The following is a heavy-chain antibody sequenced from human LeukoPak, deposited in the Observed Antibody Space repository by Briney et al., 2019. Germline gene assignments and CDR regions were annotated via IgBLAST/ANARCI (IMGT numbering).Heavy chain of an antibody. CDR3: ARDNYYCYMDV. CDR1: GFTVSSNY. J-gene: IGHJ6*03. Sequence: GGSLRPSCEASGFTVSSNYMSWVRQAPGKGLEWVSVIYSGGSTYYADSVKGRFTISRDNSKNTLFLQMNSLRAEDTAVYYCARDNYYCYMDVWGKGTTVIISS. V-gene: IGHV3-66*01. CDR2: IYSGGST.